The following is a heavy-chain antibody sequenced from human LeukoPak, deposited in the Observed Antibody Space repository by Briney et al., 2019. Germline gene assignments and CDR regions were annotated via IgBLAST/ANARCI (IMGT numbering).Heavy chain of an antibody. CDR2: ISSSSSTI. Sequence: GGSLRLSCAASGFTFSSYSMNWVRQAPGKGLEWVSYISSSSSTIYYADSVKGRFTISRDNVKNSLCLQMNSLRAEDTAVYYCARVYYDILTGYYTSPWGQGTLVTVSS. J-gene: IGHJ5*02. V-gene: IGHV3-48*04. CDR3: ARVYYDILTGYYTSP. CDR1: GFTFSSYS. D-gene: IGHD3-9*01.